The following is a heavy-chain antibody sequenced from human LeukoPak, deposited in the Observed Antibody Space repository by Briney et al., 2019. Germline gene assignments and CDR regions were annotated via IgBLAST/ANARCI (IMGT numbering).Heavy chain of an antibody. Sequence: GGSLRLSCAASGFTFSSYDMHWVRQAPGKGLEWVAVISYDGSNKYYADSVKGRFTISRDNSKNTLYLQMNSLRAEDTAVYYCARETPDSYYFDYWGQGTLVTVSS. J-gene: IGHJ4*02. CDR3: ARETPDSYYFDY. CDR2: ISYDGSNK. D-gene: IGHD3-22*01. CDR1: GFTFSSYD. V-gene: IGHV3-30-3*01.